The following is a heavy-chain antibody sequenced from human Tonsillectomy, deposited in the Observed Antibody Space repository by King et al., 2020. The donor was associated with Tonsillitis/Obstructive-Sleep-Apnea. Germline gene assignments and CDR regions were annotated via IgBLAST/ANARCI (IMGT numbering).Heavy chain of an antibody. CDR2: IYYSGGT. CDR3: AREGAVMNAFDI. Sequence: QLQESGPGLVKPSETLSLTCTVSGGSISGYYLNWIRQPPGKRLEWLGYIYYSGGTNYNPSLKSRVTISVDTSKNRFSLKLSSVTAADTAVYYCAREGAVMNAFDIWGQGTVVTVSS. V-gene: IGHV4-59*01. D-gene: IGHD2-8*01. J-gene: IGHJ3*02. CDR1: GGSISGYY.